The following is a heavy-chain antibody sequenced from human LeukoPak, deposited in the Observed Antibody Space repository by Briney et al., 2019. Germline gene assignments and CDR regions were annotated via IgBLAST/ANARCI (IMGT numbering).Heavy chain of an antibody. CDR3: ASDKTAQLDNYYYYMDV. D-gene: IGHD6-13*01. V-gene: IGHV3-21*06. Sequence: GESLRLSCAVSGFTFSSSTMNWVRQAPGKGMEWVSSISGGSIYIYYADSVKGRFTISRDNGKNSLYLQMNSLRAEETAVYYCASDKTAQLDNYYYYMDVWGKGTTVTISS. J-gene: IGHJ6*03. CDR2: ISGGSIYI. CDR1: GFTFSSST.